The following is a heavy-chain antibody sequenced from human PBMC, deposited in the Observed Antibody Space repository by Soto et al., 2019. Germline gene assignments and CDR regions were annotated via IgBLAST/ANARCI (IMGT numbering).Heavy chain of an antibody. CDR2: IYSGGAT. V-gene: IGHV3-66*01. J-gene: IGHJ6*02. CDR1: GFTVSSNY. D-gene: IGHD3-3*01. CDR3: AKDREAPGITIFGVVIVPSYYYGMDV. Sequence: HPGGSLRLSCAASGFTVSSNYMTWVRQAPGKGLEWVSVIYSGGATYYADSVKGRFTISRDNSKNTLYLQMNSLRAEDTAVYYCAKDREAPGITIFGVVIVPSYYYGMDVWGQGTTVTVSS.